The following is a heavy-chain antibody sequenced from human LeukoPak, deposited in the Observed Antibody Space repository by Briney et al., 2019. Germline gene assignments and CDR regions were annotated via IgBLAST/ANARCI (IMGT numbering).Heavy chain of an antibody. CDR3: ARGLHSSSWYFDY. CDR1: GFTFDDYA. CDR2: ISWNSGSI. D-gene: IGHD6-13*01. Sequence: PGRSLRLSCAASGFTFDDYAMHWVRQAPGKGLEWVSGISWNSGSIGYADSVKGRFTISRDNAKNSLYLQMNSLRAEDTAVYYCARGLHSSSWYFDYWGQGTLVTVSS. V-gene: IGHV3-9*01. J-gene: IGHJ4*02.